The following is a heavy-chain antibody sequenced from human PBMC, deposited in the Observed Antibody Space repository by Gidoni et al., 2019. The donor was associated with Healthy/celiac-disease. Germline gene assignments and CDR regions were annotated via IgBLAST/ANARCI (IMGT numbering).Heavy chain of an antibody. Sequence: QVQLQESGPGLVKPSETLSLTCTVSGGSISSYYWSWIRQPPGKGLEWIGYIYYSGSTNYNPSLKSRVTISVDTSKNQFSLKLSSVTAADTAVYYCASVVVVTATPYYFDYWGQGTLVTVSS. D-gene: IGHD2-21*02. CDR1: GGSISSYY. CDR2: IYYSGST. J-gene: IGHJ4*02. V-gene: IGHV4-59*01. CDR3: ASVVVVTATPYYFDY.